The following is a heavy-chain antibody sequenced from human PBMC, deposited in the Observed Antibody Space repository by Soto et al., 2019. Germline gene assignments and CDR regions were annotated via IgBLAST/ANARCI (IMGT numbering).Heavy chain of an antibody. CDR2: FSGGRDTT. J-gene: IGHJ1*01. CDR1: GFTFSSYA. D-gene: IGHD6-19*01. CDR3: AKADGEQWLIPHLDN. Sequence: GGSLRLSCVASGFTFSSYAMSWVRQAPGQRLEWVATFSGGRDTTWHADSVKGRFTVSRDSSKNTLSLQMNSLRPEDTALYYCAKADGEQWLIPHLDNWGQGTQVTVSS. V-gene: IGHV3-23*01.